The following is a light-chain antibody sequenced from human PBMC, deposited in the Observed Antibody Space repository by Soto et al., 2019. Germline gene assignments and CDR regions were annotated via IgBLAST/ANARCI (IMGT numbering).Light chain of an antibody. CDR3: QQYGSSSWT. J-gene: IGKJ1*01. V-gene: IGKV3-20*01. Sequence: EIVLTQSPGTLSLSPGERATLSCRASQSVSSYLAWYQQKPGQAPRPLVYGASSRATGIPDRFSGSGSGTDFTLTISRLEPEDFAVYYCQQYGSSSWTFGQGTKVDIK. CDR1: QSVSSY. CDR2: GAS.